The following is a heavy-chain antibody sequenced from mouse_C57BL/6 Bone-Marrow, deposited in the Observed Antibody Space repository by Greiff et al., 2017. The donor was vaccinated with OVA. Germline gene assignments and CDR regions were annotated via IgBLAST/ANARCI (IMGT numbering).Heavy chain of an antibody. J-gene: IGHJ2*01. CDR3: ARQSNYQFDY. D-gene: IGHD2-5*01. CDR2: ISSGGSYT. Sequence: EVKLQESGGDLVKPGGSLKLSCAASGFTFSSYGMSWVRQTPDKRLEWVATISSGGSYTYYPDSVKGRFTISRDNAKNTLYLQMSSLKSEDTAMYYCARQSNYQFDYWGQGTTLTVSS. CDR1: GFTFSSYG. V-gene: IGHV5-6*01.